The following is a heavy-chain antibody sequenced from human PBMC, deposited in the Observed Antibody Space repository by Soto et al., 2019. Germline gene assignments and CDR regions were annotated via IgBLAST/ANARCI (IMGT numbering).Heavy chain of an antibody. Sequence: QLQLQESGPGLVKPSETLSLTCTVSGGSISSSSYYWGWIRQPPGKGLEWIGSIYYSGSTYYNPSLKSRVTISVDTSKNQFSLKLSSVTAADTAVYYCARQINCSGGSCYFAFDIWGQGTMVTVSS. CDR3: ARQINCSGGSCYFAFDI. V-gene: IGHV4-39*01. J-gene: IGHJ3*02. CDR1: GGSISSSSYY. D-gene: IGHD2-15*01. CDR2: IYYSGST.